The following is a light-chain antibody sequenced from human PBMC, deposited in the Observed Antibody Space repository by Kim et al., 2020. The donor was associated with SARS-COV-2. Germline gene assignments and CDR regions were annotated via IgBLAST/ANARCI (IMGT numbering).Light chain of an antibody. Sequence: VSPGESATRSCRASQTVGSHLAWYQQKPGQAPRLLIYSASTRATGIPPRFRGSGSGTEFTLTISSLQSEDSAIYYCQHHNSWPPYTFGQGTKLEI. CDR3: QHHNSWPPYT. CDR1: QTVGSH. J-gene: IGKJ2*01. V-gene: IGKV3-15*01. CDR2: SAS.